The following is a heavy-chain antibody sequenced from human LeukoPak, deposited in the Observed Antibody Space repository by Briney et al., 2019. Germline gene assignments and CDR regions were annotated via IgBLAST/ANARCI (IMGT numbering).Heavy chain of an antibody. CDR1: GFTFSRHG. J-gene: IGHJ4*02. Sequence: GGSLRLSCAPSGFTFSRHGMHWVRQAPGKGLEWVAIISNDGSRKYYAHSVEGRFTISRDNSKNTLYLQMDSLRAEDTAVYYCAKDRRPIAAAGTEYWGQGTLVTVSS. CDR2: ISNDGSRK. CDR3: AKDRRPIAAAGTEY. D-gene: IGHD6-13*01. V-gene: IGHV3-30*18.